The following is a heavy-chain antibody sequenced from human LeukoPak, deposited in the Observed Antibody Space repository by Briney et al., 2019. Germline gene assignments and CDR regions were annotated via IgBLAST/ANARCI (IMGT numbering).Heavy chain of an antibody. D-gene: IGHD2-15*01. Sequence: GGSLRLSCAASGFTFSSYAMSWVRQAPGKGLEWVSAISGSGGSTYYADSVKGRFTISRGNSKNTLYLQMNSLRAEDTAVYYCAKDRVIVVVVAAIFAYWGQGTLVTVSS. CDR2: ISGSGGST. CDR3: AKDRVIVVVVAAIFAY. CDR1: GFTFSSYA. J-gene: IGHJ4*02. V-gene: IGHV3-23*01.